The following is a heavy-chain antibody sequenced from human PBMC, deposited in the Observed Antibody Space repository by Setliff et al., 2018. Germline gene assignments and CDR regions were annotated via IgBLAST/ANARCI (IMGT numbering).Heavy chain of an antibody. J-gene: IGHJ3*01. CDR1: GYTFTYFG. V-gene: IGHV1-18*01. Sequence: ASVKVSCKASGYTFTYFGVSWLRLAPGQGLEWMGWISGHNDKTIIEPKFQGRLALTTDTGSDTAYMELRVEDTAVYYCARGGGGHIVVATFDFDLWGQGTRVTVSS. CDR3: ARGGGGHIVVATFDFDL. D-gene: IGHD2-15*01. CDR2: ISGHNDKT.